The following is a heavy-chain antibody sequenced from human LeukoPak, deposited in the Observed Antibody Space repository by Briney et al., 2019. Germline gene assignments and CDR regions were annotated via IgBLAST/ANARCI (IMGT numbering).Heavy chain of an antibody. CDR2: MNPKSGNT. D-gene: IGHD6-19*01. V-gene: IGHV1-8*01. J-gene: IGHJ4*02. CDR3: ASASGEFDSGWHRE. Sequence: ASVNVSFKASGYIFTNYDINWVRQATGQGLAWMGWMNPKSGNTGYAQKFQGRLTLTRNTYISTDYMELSNLRSEDAAVHYCASASGEFDSGWHREWGQGTLVTVSS. CDR1: GYIFTNYD.